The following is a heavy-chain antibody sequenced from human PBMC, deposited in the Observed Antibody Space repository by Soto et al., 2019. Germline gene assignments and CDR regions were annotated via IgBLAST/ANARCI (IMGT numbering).Heavy chain of an antibody. D-gene: IGHD1-26*01. CDR3: AILHLGSYSWFDP. CDR1: GYTFTSYG. CDR2: ISAYSGNT. V-gene: IGHV1-18*01. Sequence: ASVKVSCKASGYTFTSYGISWVRQAPGQGLEWMGWISAYSGNTNYAQKLQGRVTMTTDTSTSTAYMELRSLRSEDTAVYYCAILHLGSYSWFDPWGQGTLVTVSS. J-gene: IGHJ5*02.